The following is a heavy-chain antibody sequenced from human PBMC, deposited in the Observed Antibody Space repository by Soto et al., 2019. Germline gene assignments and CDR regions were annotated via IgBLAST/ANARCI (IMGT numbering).Heavy chain of an antibody. CDR1: GFTFFFSY. CDR2: ISSGSSAT. V-gene: IGHV3-11*06. J-gene: IGHJ4*02. CDR3: VREIARVGDTYYYDS. Sequence: PXESLSLTYSVSGFTFFFSYMSWVRQAPGKGLEWLSYISSGSSATNYADSVRGRFTIYRDNAKNSLYLQMNDLRADATAVYYCVREIARVGDTYYYDSWGQGALVTVSS. D-gene: IGHD1-26*01.